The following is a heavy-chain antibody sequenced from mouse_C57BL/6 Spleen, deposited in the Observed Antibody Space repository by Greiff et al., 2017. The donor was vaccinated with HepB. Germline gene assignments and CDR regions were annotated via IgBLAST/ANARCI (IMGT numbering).Heavy chain of an antibody. CDR3: ARKGSYFDY. CDR1: GYTFTSYW. Sequence: QVHVKQPGAELVKPGASVKMSCKASGYTFTSYWITWVKQRPGQGLEWIGDIYPGSGSTNYNEKFKSKATLTVDTSSSTAYMQLSSLTSEDSAVYYCARKGSYFDYWGQGTTLTVSS. CDR2: IYPGSGST. V-gene: IGHV1-55*01. J-gene: IGHJ2*01.